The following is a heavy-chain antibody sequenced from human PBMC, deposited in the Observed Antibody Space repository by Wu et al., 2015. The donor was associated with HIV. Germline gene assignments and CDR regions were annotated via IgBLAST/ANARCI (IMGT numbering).Heavy chain of an antibody. CDR1: GYIFTAYY. V-gene: IGHV1-2*02. Sequence: QVQLVQSGADVKRPGASVKVSCKASGYIFTAYYIHWVRQAPGQGLEWMGWINPYSGDTKYAQKFQGRVTLTRDTSISTAYMDLSSLRSDDTAVYFCARPGTSSGWYPHGMWGQGDNGHRLF. CDR2: INPYSGDT. CDR3: ARPGTSSGWYPHGM. D-gene: IGHD6-19*01. J-gene: IGHJ3*02.